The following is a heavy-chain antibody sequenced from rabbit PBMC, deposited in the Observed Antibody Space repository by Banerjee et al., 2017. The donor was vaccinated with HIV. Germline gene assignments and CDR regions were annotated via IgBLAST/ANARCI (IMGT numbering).Heavy chain of an antibody. Sequence: QEQLKETGGGLVQPGGSLTLSCKASGFDLSSNAMSWVRQAPGKGLEWIGTISTGGTTDYASWVDGRFTISSDNAQNTVDLQMNSLTAADTATYFCARDSDWDGGINLWGPG. D-gene: IGHD4-1*01. J-gene: IGHJ4*01. CDR2: ISTGGTT. CDR1: GFDLSSNA. CDR3: ARDSDWDGGINL. V-gene: IGHV1S29*01.